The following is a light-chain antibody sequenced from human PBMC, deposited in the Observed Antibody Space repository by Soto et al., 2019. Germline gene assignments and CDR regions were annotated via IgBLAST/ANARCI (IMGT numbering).Light chain of an antibody. CDR1: QGIRSD. V-gene: IGKV1-6*01. Sequence: AIQMTQSPSSLSASVGDKVTITCRASQGIRSDLGWYQQKPGKAPKLLIFGASTLQSGVPSRFSGSGSGTDFTLTISSLQPEDFATYYCLHDYNYPYTFGQGTKVDIK. J-gene: IGKJ2*01. CDR2: GAS. CDR3: LHDYNYPYT.